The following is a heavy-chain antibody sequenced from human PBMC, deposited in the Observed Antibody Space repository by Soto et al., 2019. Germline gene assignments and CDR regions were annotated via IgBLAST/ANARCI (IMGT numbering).Heavy chain of an antibody. Sequence: EVRLVESEGGLVQPGGSLSLSCAASGFTFSYYWMHWVRQAPGQGLLWVSRIHSDGSITTYADYVKVRFTISRDNAKNTGSLQMNSLRVEDTGVYFCARGDRGAFDLWGQGTMVTVSS. J-gene: IGHJ3*01. CDR3: ARGDRGAFDL. D-gene: IGHD2-21*02. CDR1: GFTFSYYW. CDR2: IHSDGSIT. V-gene: IGHV3-74*01.